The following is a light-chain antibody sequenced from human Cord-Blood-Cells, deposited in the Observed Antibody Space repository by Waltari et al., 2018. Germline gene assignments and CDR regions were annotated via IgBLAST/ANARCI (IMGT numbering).Light chain of an antibody. Sequence: EIVLTQSPGTLSLSQGERATRSCRASQSVSSSYLAGYQQAPGQAPRLLIYGASSRATGIPDRFSGSGSGTDFTLTISRLEPEDFAVYYCQQYGSSPPYTFGQGTKLEIQ. CDR2: GAS. CDR3: QQYGSSPPYT. V-gene: IGKV3-20*01. CDR1: QSVSSSY. J-gene: IGKJ2*01.